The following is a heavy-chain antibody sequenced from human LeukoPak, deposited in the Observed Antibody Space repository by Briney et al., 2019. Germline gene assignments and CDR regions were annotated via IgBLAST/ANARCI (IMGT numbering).Heavy chain of an antibody. V-gene: IGHV2-5*01. CDR2: IYWNDDK. CDR3: ARSYSDYDYFNNWFDP. Sequence: SGPTLVKPTQTLTLTCTFSGFSLSTSGVGVGWIRQPPGKALEWLALIYWNDDKRYSPSLKSRLTISKDTSKNQVVLTMTNMDPVDTAIYYCARSYSDYDYFNNWFDPWGQGTLVTVSS. J-gene: IGHJ5*02. CDR1: GFSLSTSGVG. D-gene: IGHD5-12*01.